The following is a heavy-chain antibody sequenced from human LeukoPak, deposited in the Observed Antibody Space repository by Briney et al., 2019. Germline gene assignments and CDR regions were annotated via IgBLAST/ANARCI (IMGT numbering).Heavy chain of an antibody. D-gene: IGHD1-14*01. CDR1: GFTFINYG. CDR3: ARDPDRSGFDF. J-gene: IGHJ4*02. V-gene: IGHV3-33*07. CDR2: VWYDGNNK. Sequence: GGSLRLSCAASGFTFINYGMYWVRQAPGKGLEWVATVWYDGNNKYYADSVRGRFTISRDNSKNMVFLHMNSLRVEDTAIYYCARDPDRSGFDFWGQGTLLTVSS.